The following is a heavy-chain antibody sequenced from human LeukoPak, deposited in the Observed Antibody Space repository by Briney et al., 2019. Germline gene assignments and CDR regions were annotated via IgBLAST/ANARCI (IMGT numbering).Heavy chain of an antibody. D-gene: IGHD6-13*01. CDR1: GFTFSGSA. V-gene: IGHV3-73*01. CDR2: IRRKDNSYAT. J-gene: IGHJ4*02. CDR3: TSPSPWGSSWYQPDY. Sequence: GGSLRLSCAASGFTFSGSAMHWVRQASGKGVEGVGRIRRKDNSYATAYAASGKGRFTISRDDSKNTAYLQMNSLKTEDTAVYYCTSPSPWGSSWYQPDYWGQGTLVTVSS.